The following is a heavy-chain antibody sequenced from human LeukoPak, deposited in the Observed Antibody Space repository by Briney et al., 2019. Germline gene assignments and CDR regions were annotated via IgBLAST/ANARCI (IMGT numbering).Heavy chain of an antibody. CDR1: GASVGGNH. CDR2: IFHDGVT. Sequence: NSSETLSLTCAVSGASVGGNHWSWIRQSPEKGLEWIGNIFHDGVTDYNPSFKSRVTMLPDTSKNQFSLRLTSVTAADTAVYYCARFSSWLPFESWGQGTLVTVSS. J-gene: IGHJ4*02. D-gene: IGHD5-12*01. CDR3: ARFSSWLPFES. V-gene: IGHV4-59*02.